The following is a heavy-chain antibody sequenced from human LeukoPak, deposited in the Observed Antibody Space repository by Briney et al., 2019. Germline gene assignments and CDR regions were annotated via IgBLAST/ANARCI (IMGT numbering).Heavy chain of an antibody. CDR3: ARVVSSGYLNPVNY. CDR2: ISSYNGNT. D-gene: IGHD3-22*01. CDR1: GYTFISYG. Sequence: ASVKVSCTASGYTFISYGISWVRQAPGQGLEWMGWISSYNGNTNYAQKLQGRVTRTTDTSTSTAYMELRSLRSDATAVYYCARVVSSGYLNPVNYWGQGTLVIVTS. J-gene: IGHJ4*02. V-gene: IGHV1-18*01.